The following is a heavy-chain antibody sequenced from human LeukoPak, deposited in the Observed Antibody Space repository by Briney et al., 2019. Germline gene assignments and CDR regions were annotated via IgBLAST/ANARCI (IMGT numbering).Heavy chain of an antibody. D-gene: IGHD1-26*01. CDR3: PKDDGTG. J-gene: IGHJ4*02. V-gene: IGHV3-23*01. CDR2: ISSSGGST. Sequence: GGSLRLSCAASGFTFSRHATSWVRQAPGKGLEWVSAISSSGGSTYYADSVKGRFTISRDNSKNTLYLQMNSLRGEDTAVYYCPKDDGTGWGQGILVTVSS. CDR1: GFTFSRHA.